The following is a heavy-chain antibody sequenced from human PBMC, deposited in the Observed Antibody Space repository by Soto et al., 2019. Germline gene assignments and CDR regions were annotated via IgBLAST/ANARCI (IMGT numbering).Heavy chain of an antibody. CDR2: INAGNGNT. V-gene: IGHV1-3*01. CDR3: ASRQVVAGTNDYYYGMDV. J-gene: IGHJ6*02. D-gene: IGHD6-19*01. Sequence: GTSVKLSSKASGYAFTSCSMSWVRQAPGQRLEWMGWINAGNGNTKYSQKFQGRVTIIRDTAASTAYMELSSLRSEDTAVYYCASRQVVAGTNDYYYGMDVWGQGPTVTVYS. CDR1: GYAFTSCS.